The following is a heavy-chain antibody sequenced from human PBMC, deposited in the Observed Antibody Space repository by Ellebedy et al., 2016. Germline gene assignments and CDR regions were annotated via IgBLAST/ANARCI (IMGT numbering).Heavy chain of an antibody. D-gene: IGHD1-26*01. CDR2: IGSTTNYI. CDR1: GFTFSSYS. CDR3: ARAWLAREGMDV. J-gene: IGHJ6*02. V-gene: IGHV3-21*01. Sequence: GESLKISXAASGFTFSSYSMHWVRQAPGKGLEWVSSIGSTTNYIYHADSVKGRFTIFRDNAENSLYLQRNSLSDEDTAVYYCARAWLAREGMDVWGQGTTVTVSS.